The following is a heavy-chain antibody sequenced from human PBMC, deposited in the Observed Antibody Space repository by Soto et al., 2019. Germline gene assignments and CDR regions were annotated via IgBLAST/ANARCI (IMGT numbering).Heavy chain of an antibody. V-gene: IGHV4-38-2*02. J-gene: IGHJ5*02. CDR2: IYHSGTT. CDR3: VRELSRGWFDP. D-gene: IGHD2-15*01. Sequence: SETLSLTCAVSSFSISSGYYWGWVRQPPGKGLEWIGSIYHSGTTNYSPSLKSRVTISIDTSKNQFSLTLRSVTAADAAVYYCVRELSRGWFDPWGQGTLVTVSS. CDR1: SFSISSGYY.